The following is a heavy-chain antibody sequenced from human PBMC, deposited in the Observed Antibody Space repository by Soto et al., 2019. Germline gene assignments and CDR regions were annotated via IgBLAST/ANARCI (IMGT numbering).Heavy chain of an antibody. J-gene: IGHJ3*02. CDR2: IKQDGSEK. D-gene: IGHD4-17*01. V-gene: IGHV3-7*01. Sequence: GESLKISCAASGFTFSSYWMSWVRQAPGKGLEWVANIKQDGSEKYYVDSVKGRFTISRDNAKNSLYLQMNSLRAEDTAVYYCAREGDMTSAAFDIWGQGTMVTVSS. CDR3: AREGDMTSAAFDI. CDR1: GFTFSSYW.